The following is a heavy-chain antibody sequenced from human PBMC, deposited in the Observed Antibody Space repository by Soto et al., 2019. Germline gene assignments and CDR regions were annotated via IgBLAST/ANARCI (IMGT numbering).Heavy chain of an antibody. CDR1: NGSSTDDV. CDR3: VARGMTYDFLSGPHPFDP. J-gene: IGHJ5*02. Sequence: ETLSLTCAAHNGSSTDDVWTCIGQSPGKGLEWIGEIYKRVGATYNPQLRSRVTISIDTSKNPLSLSLRSLTAADTAVYYCVARGMTYDFLSGPHPFDPWGHGTLVTVSS. D-gene: IGHD3-3*01. CDR2: IYKRVGA. V-gene: IGHV4-34*01.